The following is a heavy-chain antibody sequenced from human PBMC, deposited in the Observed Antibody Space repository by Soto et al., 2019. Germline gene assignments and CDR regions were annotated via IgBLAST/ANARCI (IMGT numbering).Heavy chain of an antibody. Sequence: QTLSLTCAISGDSVSSNSAAWNWIRQSPSRGLEWLGRTYYRSKWYNDYAVSVKSRITINPDTSKNQFSLQLNSVTPEDTAVYYCAMVAAAGRDYYYYGMDVWGQGTTVTVSS. CDR2: TYYRSKWYN. V-gene: IGHV6-1*01. CDR1: GDSVSSNSAA. J-gene: IGHJ6*02. D-gene: IGHD6-13*01. CDR3: AMVAAAGRDYYYYGMDV.